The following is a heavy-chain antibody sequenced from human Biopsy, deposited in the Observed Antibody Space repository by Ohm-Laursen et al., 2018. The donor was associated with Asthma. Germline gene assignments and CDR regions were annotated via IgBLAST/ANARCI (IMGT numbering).Heavy chain of an antibody. D-gene: IGHD3-16*01. V-gene: IGHV3-30*02. CDR3: AKDFSRAIMIGGGREHYFDF. CDR2: VGSDESYT. Sequence: SLRLSCTASGFTFSTYGMHWVRQVPGKGLEWVATVGSDESYTDHADSVKGRFTISRDNSKNTLHLQMNSLSPEDTAVYYCAKDFSRAIMIGGGREHYFDFWGQGTLVTVSS. J-gene: IGHJ4*02. CDR1: GFTFSTYG.